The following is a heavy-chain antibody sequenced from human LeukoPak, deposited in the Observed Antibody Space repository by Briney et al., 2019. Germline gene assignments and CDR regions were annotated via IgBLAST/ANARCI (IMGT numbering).Heavy chain of an antibody. CDR3: ARDNGVVHGVYYMDV. D-gene: IGHD3-3*01. J-gene: IGHJ6*03. V-gene: IGHV3-7*01. Sequence: PGGSLRLSCAASGFTFSNYWMTWVRQAPGKGLEWVADIKQDGSEKLYVNSVRGRFTISRDNAKTSLFLQMNSLRAEDTAVYYCARDNGVVHGVYYMDVWGKGTTVTVS. CDR2: IKQDGSEK. CDR1: GFTFSNYW.